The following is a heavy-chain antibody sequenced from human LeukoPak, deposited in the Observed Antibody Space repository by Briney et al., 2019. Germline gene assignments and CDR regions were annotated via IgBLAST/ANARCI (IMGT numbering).Heavy chain of an antibody. CDR3: ARAYGSGSLGYYYYMDV. CDR1: GYTFTGYY. Sequence: ASVKVSCKASGYTFTGYYMHWVRQAPGQGLEWMGRINPNSGGTNYAQKFQGRVTMTRDTSIGTAYMELSRLRSDDTAVYYCARAYGSGSLGYYYYMDVWGKGTTVTVSS. J-gene: IGHJ6*03. V-gene: IGHV1-2*06. D-gene: IGHD3-10*01. CDR2: INPNSGGT.